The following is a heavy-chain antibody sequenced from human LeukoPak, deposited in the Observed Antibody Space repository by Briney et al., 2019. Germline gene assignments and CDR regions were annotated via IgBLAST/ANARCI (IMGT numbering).Heavy chain of an antibody. CDR2: INHSGST. CDR3: ARLASLTYYYGSGNAFDI. V-gene: IGHV4-34*01. D-gene: IGHD3-10*01. Sequence: SETLSLTCAVYGGSFSGYYWSWIRQPPGKGLEWIGEINHSGSTNYNPSLKSRVTISVDTSKNQFSLKLSSVTAADTAVYYCARLASLTYYYGSGNAFDIWGQGTMVTVSS. CDR1: GGSFSGYY. J-gene: IGHJ3*02.